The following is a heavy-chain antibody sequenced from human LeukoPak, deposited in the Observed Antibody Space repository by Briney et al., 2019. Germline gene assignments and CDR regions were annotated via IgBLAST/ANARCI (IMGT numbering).Heavy chain of an antibody. CDR3: ARHRPGPYDY. CDR2: IYYSGST. Sequence: SQTLSLTCAVSGGSISSGTYSWSWIRQPPGKGLEWIGYIYYSGSTNYNPSLKSRVTISVDTSNNQFSLKLSSVTAADTALYYCARHRPGPYDYWGQGTLVTVSS. CDR1: GGSISSGTYS. J-gene: IGHJ4*02. V-gene: IGHV4-30-4*07.